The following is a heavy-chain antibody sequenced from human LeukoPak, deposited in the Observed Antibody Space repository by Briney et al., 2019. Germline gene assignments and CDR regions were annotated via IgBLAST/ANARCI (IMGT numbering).Heavy chain of an antibody. Sequence: ASVKVSCKASGCTFTGYYMHWVRQAPGQGLEWMGWINPNSGGTNYAQKFQGRVTMTRDTSISTTYMELSSLRSDDTAVYYCAREGVPRRGYDAFDIWGQGTMVTVSS. CDR3: AREGVPRRGYDAFDI. V-gene: IGHV1-2*02. J-gene: IGHJ3*02. CDR1: GCTFTGYY. D-gene: IGHD3-10*01. CDR2: INPNSGGT.